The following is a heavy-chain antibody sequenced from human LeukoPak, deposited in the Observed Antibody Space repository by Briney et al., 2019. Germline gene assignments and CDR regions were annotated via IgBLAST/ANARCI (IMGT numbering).Heavy chain of an antibody. J-gene: IGHJ4*02. V-gene: IGHV3-74*01. D-gene: IGHD2-2*01. Sequence: GGPLRLSCAASGFTFSSYWMHWVRQDPGKGLVWVSRINYDETTTTYADSVKGRFTISRDNAKNTLYLQMNSLRAEDTAVYYCVRSHQGGFEYWGQGTLVTVSS. CDR2: INYDETTT. CDR1: GFTFSSYW. CDR3: VRSHQGGFEY.